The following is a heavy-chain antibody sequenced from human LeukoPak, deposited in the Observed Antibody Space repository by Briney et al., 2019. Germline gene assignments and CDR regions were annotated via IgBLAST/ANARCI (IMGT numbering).Heavy chain of an antibody. V-gene: IGHV1-2*02. Sequence: ASVKVSCKASGYTFTGYYMHWVRQAPGQGLEWMGWINPNSGGTNYAQKFQGRVTMTRDTSISTAYMELSRLRSDDTAVYYCATSLSGSYREDAFDIWGQGTMVTVSS. D-gene: IGHD1-26*01. J-gene: IGHJ3*02. CDR2: INPNSGGT. CDR3: ATSLSGSYREDAFDI. CDR1: GYTFTGYY.